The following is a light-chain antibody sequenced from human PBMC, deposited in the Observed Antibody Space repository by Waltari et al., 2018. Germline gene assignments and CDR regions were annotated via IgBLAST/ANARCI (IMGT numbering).Light chain of an antibody. Sequence: SYVLTQPPSLLVAPGQTARVTCGEENLGSKSVHWYQQKPGQAPVPVLYNGQDLPSGIPERLSVFHLGTTATLTISRVESGDEADYYCQVWDAIPHQIIFGGGTKVTVL. CDR2: NGQ. V-gene: IGLV3-21*01. CDR3: QVWDAIPHQII. CDR1: NLGSKS. J-gene: IGLJ2*01.